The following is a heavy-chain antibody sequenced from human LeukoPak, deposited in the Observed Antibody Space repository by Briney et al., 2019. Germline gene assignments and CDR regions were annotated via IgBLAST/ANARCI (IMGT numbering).Heavy chain of an antibody. Sequence: PGGSLRLSCTASGFTFSTYSMNWVRQAPGKGLEWVSSISDSSSSIYYADSVKGRFTISRDNAKHSLYLQMNSPRAEDTAVYYCARGSSRWHVYFFDYCGQGTLVTVSS. D-gene: IGHD6-13*01. V-gene: IGHV3-21*01. CDR1: GFTFSTYS. CDR3: ARGSSRWHVYFFDY. CDR2: ISDSSSSI. J-gene: IGHJ4*02.